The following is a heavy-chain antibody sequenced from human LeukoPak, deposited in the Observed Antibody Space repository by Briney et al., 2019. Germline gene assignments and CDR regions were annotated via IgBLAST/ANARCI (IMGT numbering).Heavy chain of an antibody. CDR2: IHHSGKT. J-gene: IGHJ6*03. CDR3: ARAPDTAIPYYYMDV. D-gene: IGHD5-18*01. V-gene: IGHV4-4*02. CDR1: GDSISSINW. Sequence: SGTLSLTCAVSGDSISSINWWTWVRLSPEKGLEWIGEIHHSGKTNYNPSLKSRVNISLDKSKNHFSLRVDSVIAADTAIYYCARAPDTAIPYYYMDVWGKGTTVTVSS.